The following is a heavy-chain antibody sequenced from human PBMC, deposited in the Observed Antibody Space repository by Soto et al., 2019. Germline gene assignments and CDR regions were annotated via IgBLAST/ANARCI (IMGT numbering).Heavy chain of an antibody. CDR3: ARDVYSGTWTTEEDV. CDR1: GFTFTRYS. CDR2: ISGSSSNI. J-gene: IGHJ6*02. V-gene: IGHV3-48*01. Sequence: EVQLVESGGGLVQPGGSLRLSCATSGFTFTRYSMNWVRQAPGKGLEWVSYISGSSSNIKYADSVKGRFTISRDNAKIFLYLQMNSLRAEDTAVYFCARDVYSGTWTTEEDVWGQGTTVTVSS. D-gene: IGHD1-26*01.